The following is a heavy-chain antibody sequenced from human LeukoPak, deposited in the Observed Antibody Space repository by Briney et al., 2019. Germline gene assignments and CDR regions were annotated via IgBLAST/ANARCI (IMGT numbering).Heavy chain of an antibody. CDR2: IYSGGST. CDR1: GFTVSSNY. Sequence: GGSLRLSCAASGFTVSSNYMSWVRQAPGKGLEWVSVIYSGGSTYYADSVKGRFTISRDNSKNTLYLQMNSLRAEDTAVYYCAKDNSSSWYNEWYFDYWGQGTLVTVSS. CDR3: AKDNSSSWYNEWYFDY. J-gene: IGHJ4*02. D-gene: IGHD6-13*01. V-gene: IGHV3-66*01.